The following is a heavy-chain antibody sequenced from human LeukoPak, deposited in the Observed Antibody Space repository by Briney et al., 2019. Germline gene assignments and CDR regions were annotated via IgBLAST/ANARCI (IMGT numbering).Heavy chain of an antibody. V-gene: IGHV4-4*02. Sequence: SETLSVTCAVSGGSISSSNWWSWVRQPPGKGLEWIGEIYHSGSTNYNPSLKSRVTISVDKSKNQFSLKLSSVPAADTAVYYCTRDELGGGQTPYWGQGTLVTVSS. J-gene: IGHJ4*02. CDR2: IYHSGST. D-gene: IGHD4-23*01. CDR1: GGSISSSNW. CDR3: TRDELGGGQTPY.